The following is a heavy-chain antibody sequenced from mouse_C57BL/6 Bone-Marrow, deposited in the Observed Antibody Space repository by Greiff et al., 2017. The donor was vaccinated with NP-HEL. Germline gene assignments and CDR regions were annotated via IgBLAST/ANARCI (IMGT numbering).Heavy chain of an antibody. J-gene: IGHJ2*01. V-gene: IGHV5-16*01. CDR2: INYDGSST. CDR3: ARDLGYYGSSLDY. D-gene: IGHD1-1*01. CDR1: GFTFSDYY. Sequence: DVQLVESEGGLVQPGSSMKLSCTASGFTFSDYYMAWVRQVPEKGLEWVANINYDGSSTYYLDSLKSRFIISRDNAKNILYLQMSSLKSEDTATYYCARDLGYYGSSLDYWGQGTTLTVSS.